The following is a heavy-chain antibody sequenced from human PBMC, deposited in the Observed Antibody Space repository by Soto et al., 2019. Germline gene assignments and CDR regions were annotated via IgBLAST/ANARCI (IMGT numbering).Heavy chain of an antibody. J-gene: IGHJ4*02. D-gene: IGHD2-15*01. CDR2: ISASGHSA. CDR1: GFSLGDYG. V-gene: IGHV3-23*01. Sequence: DVELLESGGGLVHPGGSLRLSCKASGFSLGDYGMNWVRQTPGKGLEWVSTISASGHSAYSADSVKGRLIISRDNSKNTLYLQMNSLRAEDTAVYYCARSALLWWALDSWGQGTLVTVSS. CDR3: ARSALLWWALDS.